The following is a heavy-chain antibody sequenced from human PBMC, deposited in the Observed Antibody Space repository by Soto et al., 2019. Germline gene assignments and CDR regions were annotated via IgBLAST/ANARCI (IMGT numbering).Heavy chain of an antibody. J-gene: IGHJ5*02. CDR1: GYTFTNSG. CDR2: ISTDNGNT. CDR3: ARGVGSGIYYNQYNWFDP. V-gene: IGHV1-18*01. D-gene: IGHD3-10*01. Sequence: ASVKVSCKASGYTFTNSGINWVRQAPGQGLEWMGWISTDNGNTNYAQHLQGRVSMTTDTSTSTAYMDLRSLRSDDTAVYYCARGVGSGIYYNQYNWFDPWGQGTLVTVSS.